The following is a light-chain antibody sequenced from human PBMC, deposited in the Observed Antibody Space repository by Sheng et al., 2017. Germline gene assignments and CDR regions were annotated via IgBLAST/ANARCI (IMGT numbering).Light chain of an antibody. CDR2: EVN. CDR3: SSYAGSNNFVA. V-gene: IGLV2-8*01. J-gene: IGLJ2*01. Sequence: QSALTQPPSASGSPGQSVAISCTGTSSDIGGHNYVSWYQQRPGKAPKFMIYEVNKRPSGVPDRFSGSKSGNTASLTVSGLQAEDEADYYCSSYAGSNNFVAFGGGTKLTVL. CDR1: SSDIGGHNY.